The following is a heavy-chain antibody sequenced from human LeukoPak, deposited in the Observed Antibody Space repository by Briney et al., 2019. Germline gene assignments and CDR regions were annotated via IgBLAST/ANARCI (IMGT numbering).Heavy chain of an antibody. CDR2: INPSSGGT. V-gene: IGHV1-2*02. CDR1: GYTFTGHY. J-gene: IGHJ4*02. CDR3: ARLPRILGYCSGGSRQTPFDY. Sequence: ASVKVSCKTSGYTFTGHYMHWVRQAPGQGLEWMGWINPSSGGTKYAQKFQGRVTMTRDTSISTAYMELSRLRSDDTAVYYCARLPRILGYCSGGSRQTPFDYWGQGTLVTVSS. D-gene: IGHD2-15*01.